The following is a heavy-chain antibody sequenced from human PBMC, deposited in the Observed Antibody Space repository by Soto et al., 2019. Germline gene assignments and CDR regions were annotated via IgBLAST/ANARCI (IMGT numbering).Heavy chain of an antibody. CDR2: FDPEDGET. J-gene: IGHJ4*02. CDR3: ARRGVTTVTTFLDY. D-gene: IGHD4-17*01. V-gene: IGHV1-24*01. CDR1: GYTLTELS. Sequence: ASVKVSCKVSGYTLTELSMHWVRQAPGKGLEWMGGFDPEDGETIYAQKFQGRVTITADESTSTAYMELSSLRSEDTAVYYCARRGVTTVTTFLDYWGQGTLVTVSS.